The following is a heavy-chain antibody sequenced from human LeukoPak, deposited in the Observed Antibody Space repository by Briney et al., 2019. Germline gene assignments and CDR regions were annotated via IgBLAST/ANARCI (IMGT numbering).Heavy chain of an antibody. D-gene: IGHD2-21*01. CDR1: GFDFDDYG. V-gene: IGHV3-9*01. CDR2: INYNGDST. J-gene: IGHJ6*02. Sequence: GGSLRLSCVVSGFDFDDYGMHWVRQPPGKGLEWVSAINYNGDSTDYADSVKGRFTISRDNAKNSLFLEMSSLRPEDTALYYCAKHLRATNTYYFYGLDVWGQGTTVTVSS. CDR3: AKHLRATNTYYFYGLDV.